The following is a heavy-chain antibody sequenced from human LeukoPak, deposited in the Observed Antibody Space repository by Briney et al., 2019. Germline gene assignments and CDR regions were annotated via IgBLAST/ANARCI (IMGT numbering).Heavy chain of an antibody. V-gene: IGHV3-30*02. J-gene: IGHJ4*02. Sequence: PGGSLRLSCAASGFTFSSYGMHWVRQAPGKGLEWVAFIRYDGGNKYYADSVKGRFTISRDNSKNTLYLQMNSLRAEDTAVYYCAKDSSSGWYVDGNYYFDYWGQGTLVTVSS. CDR2: IRYDGGNK. D-gene: IGHD6-19*01. CDR1: GFTFSSYG. CDR3: AKDSSSGWYVDGNYYFDY.